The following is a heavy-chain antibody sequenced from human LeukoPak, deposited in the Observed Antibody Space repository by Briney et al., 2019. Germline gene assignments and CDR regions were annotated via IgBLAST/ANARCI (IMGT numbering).Heavy chain of an antibody. Sequence: GASVKVSCKASGGTFCSYAISWVRQAPGQGLEWMGGIIPIFGTANYAQKFQGRVTITADKSTSTAYMELSSLRSEDTAIYYCAKDLVTGSLDYWGQGTLVTVSS. CDR3: AKDLVTGSLDY. V-gene: IGHV1-69*06. CDR2: IIPIFGTA. J-gene: IGHJ4*02. CDR1: GGTFCSYA. D-gene: IGHD3-10*01.